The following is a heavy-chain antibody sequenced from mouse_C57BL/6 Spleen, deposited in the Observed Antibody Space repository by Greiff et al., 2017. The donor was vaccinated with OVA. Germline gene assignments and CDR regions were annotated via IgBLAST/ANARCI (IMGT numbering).Heavy chain of an antibody. CDR3: AREVGTEGFAY. D-gene: IGHD1-1*02. V-gene: IGHV1-26*01. CDR2: INPNNGGT. Sequence: EVQLQQSGPELVKPGASVKISCKASGYTFTDYYMNWVKQSHGKSLEWIGDINPNNGGTSYNQKFKGKATLTVDKSSSTAYMELRSLTSEDSAVYYCAREVGTEGFAYWGQGTLVTVSA. J-gene: IGHJ3*01. CDR1: GYTFTDYY.